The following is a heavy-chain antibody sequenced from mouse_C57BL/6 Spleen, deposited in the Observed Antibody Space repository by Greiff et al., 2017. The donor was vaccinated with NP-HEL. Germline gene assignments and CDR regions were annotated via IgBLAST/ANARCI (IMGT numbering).Heavy chain of an antibody. Sequence: QVQLQQPGAELVRPGSSVKLSCKASGYTFTSYWMHWVKQRPIQGLEWIGNIDPSDSETNYNQKFKDKATLTVDKSSSTAYMQLSSLTSEDSAVYYCARSGAYYFDYWGQGTTLTVSS. V-gene: IGHV1-52*01. CDR1: GYTFTSYW. J-gene: IGHJ2*01. CDR2: IDPSDSET. D-gene: IGHD3-1*01. CDR3: ARSGAYYFDY.